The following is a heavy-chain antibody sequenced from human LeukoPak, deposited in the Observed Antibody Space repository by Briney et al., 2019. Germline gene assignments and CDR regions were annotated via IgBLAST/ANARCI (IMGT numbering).Heavy chain of an antibody. CDR3: ARSRGAAAAFPGY. J-gene: IGHJ4*02. CDR1: GGSISSGGYY. CDR2: IYYSGST. V-gene: IGHV4-31*03. Sequence: SETLSLTCTVSGGSISSGGYYWSWIRQHPGKGLEWIGYIYYSGSTYYNPSLKSRVTISVDTSKNQFSLKLSSVTAADTAVYYCARSRGAAAAFPGYWGQGTLVTVSS. D-gene: IGHD6-13*01.